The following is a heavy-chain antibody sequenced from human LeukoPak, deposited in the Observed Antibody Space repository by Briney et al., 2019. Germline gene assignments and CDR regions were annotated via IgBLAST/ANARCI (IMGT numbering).Heavy chain of an antibody. D-gene: IGHD1-26*01. CDR3: ASNSGSYHFDY. J-gene: IGHJ4*02. CDR1: GGSISSYY. CDR2: IYYSGCT. V-gene: IGHV4-59*01. Sequence: SETLSLTCTVSGGSISSYYWSWIWQPPGKGLEWIGYIYYSGCTNYNPSLKSRVTISVDTSKNQFSLKLSSVTAADTAVYYCASNSGSYHFDYWGQGTLVTVSS.